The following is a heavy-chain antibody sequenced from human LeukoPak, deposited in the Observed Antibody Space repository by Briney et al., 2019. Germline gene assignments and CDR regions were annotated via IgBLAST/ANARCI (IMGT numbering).Heavy chain of an antibody. CDR3: ARVFRRRFDY. V-gene: IGHV4-34*01. CDR1: GGSFSGYY. J-gene: IGHJ4*02. D-gene: IGHD3-3*01. Sequence: SETLSLTCAVYGGSFSGYYWNWIRQPPGKGLEWIGEINHSGSTNYNPSLKSRVTISVDTSKNQFSLKLSSVTAADTAVYYCARVFRRRFDYWGQGTLVTVSS. CDR2: INHSGST.